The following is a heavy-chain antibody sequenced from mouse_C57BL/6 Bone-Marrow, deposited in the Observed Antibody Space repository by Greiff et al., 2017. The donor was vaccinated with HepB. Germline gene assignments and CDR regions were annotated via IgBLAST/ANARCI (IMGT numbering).Heavy chain of an antibody. Sequence: QVKLQQPGAELVKPGASVKLSCKASGYTFTSYWMQWVKQRPGQGLEWIGELDPSDSSNNYNQKFKGKATLTVDTSSSSAYMQLSSLTSEDSAVYYCARDDYYGSSYDAMDYWGQGTSVTVSS. D-gene: IGHD1-1*01. CDR3: ARDDYYGSSYDAMDY. CDR2: LDPSDSSN. J-gene: IGHJ4*01. V-gene: IGHV1-50*01. CDR1: GYTFTSYW.